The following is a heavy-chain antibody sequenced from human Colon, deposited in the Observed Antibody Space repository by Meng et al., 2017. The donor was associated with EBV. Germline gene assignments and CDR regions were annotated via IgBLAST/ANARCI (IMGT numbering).Heavy chain of an antibody. J-gene: IGHJ5*01. D-gene: IGHD3-22*01. CDR3: ARDPAQEDFDTSGYMYDS. CDR1: GGSLSGNF. Sequence: QVHLQQWGAGLLKPSETLSLTCAVFGGSLSGNFWTWIRQSPGEGLEWIGEIHHSGSTKYNPSLKSRVSISLDTSKKQFSLQLTSVTAADTAVYFCARDPAQEDFDTSGYMYDSWGPGTLVTVSS. V-gene: IGHV4-34*02. CDR2: IHHSGST.